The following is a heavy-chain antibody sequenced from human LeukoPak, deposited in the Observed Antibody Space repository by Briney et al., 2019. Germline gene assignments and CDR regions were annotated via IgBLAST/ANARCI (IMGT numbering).Heavy chain of an antibody. D-gene: IGHD1-26*01. CDR2: INPNSGGT. Sequence: GASVKISCKASGYTFTGYYMHWVRQAPGQGLEWMGWINPNSGGTNYAQKFQGRVTMTRDTSISTAYMELSRLRSDDTAVYYCARPRAITGLWTLDYWGQGTLVTVSS. CDR3: ARPRAITGLWTLDY. V-gene: IGHV1-2*02. CDR1: GYTFTGYY. J-gene: IGHJ4*02.